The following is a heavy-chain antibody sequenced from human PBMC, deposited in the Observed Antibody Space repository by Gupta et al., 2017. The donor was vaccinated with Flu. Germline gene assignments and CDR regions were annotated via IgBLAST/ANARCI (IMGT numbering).Heavy chain of an antibody. V-gene: IGHV3-74*03. D-gene: IGHD4-17*01. CDR3: ATVTTGC. J-gene: IGHJ4*02. CDR2: INADGSST. CDR1: GFTFSTSY. Sequence: EGQLVESGGGLVQPGGSMRLSGAASGFTFSTSYLQWVRQAPGKGLVWVSRINADGSSTTYADSVKCRFTISRDNAKNTLYLQMNSLGADDTAVYYCATVTTGCWGQGTLVTVSS.